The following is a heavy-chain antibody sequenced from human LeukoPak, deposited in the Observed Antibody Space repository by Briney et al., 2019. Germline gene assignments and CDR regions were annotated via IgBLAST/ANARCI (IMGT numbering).Heavy chain of an antibody. CDR2: ISYDGSNK. CDR3: ARAAGNRGNGMDV. Sequence: GGSLRLSCAASGFTFSDYGLHWVSQALGKGLEWVAVISYDGSNKYYADSVKGRFTISRDNSKNTLYLQLNSLKAEDTAVYYCARAAGNRGNGMDVWGQGTTVTVSS. CDR1: GFTFSDYG. J-gene: IGHJ6*02. D-gene: IGHD6-13*01. V-gene: IGHV3-30*19.